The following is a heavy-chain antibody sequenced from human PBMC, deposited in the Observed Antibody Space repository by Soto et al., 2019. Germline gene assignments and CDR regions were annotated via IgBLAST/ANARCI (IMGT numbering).Heavy chain of an antibody. J-gene: IGHJ4*02. D-gene: IGHD3-10*01. CDR1: GGSISSSSYH. V-gene: IGHV4-39*01. CDR3: ARQGGSGTYYNGLDYFDS. Sequence: NPSETLSLTCTVSGGSISSSSYHWGWIRQPPGKGLEWIGSVFYLGRTYNNPSLRSRVTMSVDTSKNQFSLNLSSLTVLDTAVYYCARQGGSGTYYNGLDYFDSWGQGTLVTVSS. CDR2: VFYLGRT.